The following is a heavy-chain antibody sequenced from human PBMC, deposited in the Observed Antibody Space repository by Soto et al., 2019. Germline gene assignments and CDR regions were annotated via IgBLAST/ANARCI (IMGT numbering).Heavy chain of an antibody. Sequence: PVGSLRLSCAASGFTVSTNYMSRVRQSPGKGLEWVSVIYTGGSTYYADSVKGRFTISRDNSKNRLFLQMNSLRAEDTAIYYCAKCMGSSWIGVIDNWGQGTLVTVSS. D-gene: IGHD6-13*01. CDR2: IYTGGST. J-gene: IGHJ4*02. V-gene: IGHV3-53*01. CDR3: AKCMGSSWIGVIDN. CDR1: GFTVSTNY.